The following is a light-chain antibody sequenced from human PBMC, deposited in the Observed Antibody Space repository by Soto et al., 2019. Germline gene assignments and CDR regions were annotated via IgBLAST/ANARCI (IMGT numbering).Light chain of an antibody. CDR3: QTWGSCIVV. CDR2: LNSDGSH. Sequence: QSVLTQLHSASASLGASGKLTCTLRSGHSNYAIAWHQQQSEKGPRDLMKLNSDGSHSKGDGIPDRFSGSSSGAERYLTISSLQSEDEADYYWQTWGSCIVVFGGGTKLTVL. CDR1: SGHSNYA. J-gene: IGLJ2*01. V-gene: IGLV4-69*01.